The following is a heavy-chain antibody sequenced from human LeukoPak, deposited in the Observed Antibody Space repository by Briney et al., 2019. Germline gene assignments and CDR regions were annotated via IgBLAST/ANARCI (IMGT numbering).Heavy chain of an antibody. CDR3: VRDASSTQTSGSWFDP. D-gene: IGHD2-2*01. J-gene: IGHJ5*02. Sequence: PGGSLRLSCAASGFAVSSNYMNWVRQAPGKGLEWVSVIYSGDSTYYADSVKGRFTISRDNSKNTLYLQMNSLRAEDRAVYYCVRDASSTQTSGSWFDPWGQGTLVTVSS. CDR2: IYSGDST. V-gene: IGHV3-53*01. CDR1: GFAVSSNY.